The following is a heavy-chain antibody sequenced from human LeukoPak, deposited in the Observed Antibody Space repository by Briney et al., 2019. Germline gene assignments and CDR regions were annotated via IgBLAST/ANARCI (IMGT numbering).Heavy chain of an antibody. CDR2: INHSGST. V-gene: IGHV4-34*01. CDR3: ARVVVRSSWYVDY. CDR1: GGSFSGYY. Sequence: SETLSLTCAVYGGSFSGYYWSWIRQPPGKGLEWIGEINHSGSTNYNPSLKSRVTISVDTSNNQFSLKLSSVTAADTAVYYCARVVVRSSWYVDYWGQGTLVTVSS. J-gene: IGHJ4*02. D-gene: IGHD6-13*01.